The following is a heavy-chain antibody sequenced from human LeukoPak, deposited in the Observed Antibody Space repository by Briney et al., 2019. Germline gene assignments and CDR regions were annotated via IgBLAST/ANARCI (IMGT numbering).Heavy chain of an antibody. V-gene: IGHV1-69*06. CDR2: FIPIFVTA. D-gene: IGHD3-22*01. Sequence: ASVKVSCKPSGGTFSSYGFSWGRQPPGPGLGWMGGFIPIFVTANYAQKFQGRVTITADKSTSTAYMELSSLRSEDTAVYYCARSTYYYDSSGYYYVAGNAFDIWGQGTMVTVSS. J-gene: IGHJ3*02. CDR3: ARSTYYYDSSGYYYVAGNAFDI. CDR1: GGTFSSYG.